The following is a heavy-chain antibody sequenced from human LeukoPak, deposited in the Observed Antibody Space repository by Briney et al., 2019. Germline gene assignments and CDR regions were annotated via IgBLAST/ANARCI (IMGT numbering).Heavy chain of an antibody. Sequence: GSLRLSCAASGFTFSSYTMSWVRQAPGKGLEWVSAISGSGGSTYYADSVKGRFTISRDNSKNTLYLQMNSLRAEDTAVYYCANSPPMIVVDSWFDPWGQGTLVTVSS. CDR2: ISGSGGST. J-gene: IGHJ5*02. CDR3: ANSPPMIVVDSWFDP. CDR1: GFTFSSYT. D-gene: IGHD3-22*01. V-gene: IGHV3-23*01.